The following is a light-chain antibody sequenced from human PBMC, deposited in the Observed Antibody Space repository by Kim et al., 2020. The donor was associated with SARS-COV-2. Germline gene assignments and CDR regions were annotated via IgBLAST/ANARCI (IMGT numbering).Light chain of an antibody. V-gene: IGKV1-5*03. Sequence: DIQMTQSPSTLSASVGDRVTITCRASQSINSWLAWYQQKPGQAPKLLIYKASNLESGVPVRFSGSGSGTEFTLTISSLQPDDFATYYYTQYNAYPWTVGLGTKVHI. CDR2: KAS. CDR3: TQYNAYPWT. CDR1: QSINSW. J-gene: IGKJ1*01.